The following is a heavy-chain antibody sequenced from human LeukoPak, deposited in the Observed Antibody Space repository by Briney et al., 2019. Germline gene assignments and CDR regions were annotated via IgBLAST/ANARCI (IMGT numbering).Heavy chain of an antibody. CDR1: GFTFSSYA. Sequence: GGSLRLSCAASGFTFSSYAMSWVRQAPGKGLEWVSSISSSSSYIYYADSVKGRFTISRDNAKNSLYLQMNSLRAEDTAVYYCARVGSSWLEGGWFDPWGQGTLVTVSS. CDR3: ARVGSSWLEGGWFDP. V-gene: IGHV3-21*01. CDR2: ISSSSSYI. D-gene: IGHD6-13*01. J-gene: IGHJ5*02.